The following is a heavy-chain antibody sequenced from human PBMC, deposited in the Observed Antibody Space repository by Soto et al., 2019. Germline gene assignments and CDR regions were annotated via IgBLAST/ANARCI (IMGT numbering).Heavy chain of an antibody. CDR1: GGSISSYY. J-gene: IGHJ6*03. CDR2: IYYSGST. CDR3: ARLNDYGDYEDRGFRLFYYMDV. D-gene: IGHD4-17*01. Sequence: QVQLQESGPGLVKPSETLSLTCTVSGGSISSYYWSWIRQPPGKGLEWIGYIYYSGSTNYNPSLKSRVTISVDTSKNQFSLKLSSVTAADTAVYYCARLNDYGDYEDRGFRLFYYMDVWGKGTTVTVSS. V-gene: IGHV4-59*08.